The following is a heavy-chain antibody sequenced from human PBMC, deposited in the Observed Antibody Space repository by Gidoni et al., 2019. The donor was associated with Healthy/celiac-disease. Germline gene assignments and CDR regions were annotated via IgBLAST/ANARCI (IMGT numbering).Heavy chain of an antibody. J-gene: IGHJ3*02. CDR2: INHSGNT. CDR1: GGSFSGYY. CDR3: ARGRRWLQFNAFDI. D-gene: IGHD5-12*01. V-gene: IGHV4-34*01. Sequence: QVQLQQWGAGLLKPSETLSLTCAVYGGSFSGYYWSWIRQPPGKGLEWIGEINHSGNTNYNPSLKSRVTISVDTSKNQFSLKLSSVTAADTAVYYCARGRRWLQFNAFDIWGQGTMVTVSS.